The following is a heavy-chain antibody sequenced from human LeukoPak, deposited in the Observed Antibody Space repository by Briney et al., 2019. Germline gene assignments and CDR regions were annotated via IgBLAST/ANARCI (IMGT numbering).Heavy chain of an antibody. CDR2: TYYRSKWYN. CDR3: ARGAPVPSYGMDV. Sequence: SQTLSLTCAISVDSVSSNSAAWNWIRQSPSRGLEWQRRTYYRSKWYNDYAVSVKSRITINPDTSKNQFSLQLNSVTPEDTAVYYCARGAPVPSYGMDVWGQGTTVTVSS. J-gene: IGHJ6*02. D-gene: IGHD4-17*01. CDR1: VDSVSSNSAA. V-gene: IGHV6-1*01.